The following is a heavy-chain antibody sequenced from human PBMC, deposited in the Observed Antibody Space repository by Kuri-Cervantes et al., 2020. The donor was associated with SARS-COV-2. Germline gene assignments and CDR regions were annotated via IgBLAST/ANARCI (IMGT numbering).Heavy chain of an antibody. V-gene: IGHV4-39*01. D-gene: IGHD1-14*01. CDR3: ARLLPDPVDY. CDR2: IYYSGST. Sequence: SETLSLTCTVSGRSISSSSYYWGWIRQPPGRGLEWIGRIYYSGSTYYNSSLRSRVTISVDTSKNQFSLKLSSVTASDTAVYYCARLLPDPVDYWGQGTLVTVSS. CDR1: GRSISSSSYY. J-gene: IGHJ4*02.